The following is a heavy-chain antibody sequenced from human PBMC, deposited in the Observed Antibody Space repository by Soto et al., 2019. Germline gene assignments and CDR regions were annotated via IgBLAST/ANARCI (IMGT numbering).Heavy chain of an antibody. CDR1: GFTFSSYA. CDR2: IGGSGGSST. J-gene: IGHJ4*02. CDR3: AKLLRDSVYYLTGY. Sequence: PGGSLRLSCAASGFTFSSYAMYWVRQAPEKGLEWVSTIGGSGGSSTYYADSVKGRFTIFRDNSKNTLYLQMNSLRAEDTAVYNCAKLLRDSVYYLTGYWGQGTLVTVSS. D-gene: IGHD3-22*01. V-gene: IGHV3-23*01.